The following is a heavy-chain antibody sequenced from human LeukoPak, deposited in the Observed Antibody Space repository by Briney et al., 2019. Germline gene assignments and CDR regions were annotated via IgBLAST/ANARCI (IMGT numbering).Heavy chain of an antibody. CDR1: GGSISSGAYY. D-gene: IGHD3-22*01. V-gene: IGHV4-31*03. CDR3: ARVGNYYDSSGNYCDSSGYYKYFDY. J-gene: IGHJ4*02. CDR2: IYYSGST. Sequence: SETLSLTCTVSGGSISSGAYYWSWIRQHPGKGLEWIGYIYYSGSTYYNPSLKSRVTISVDTSKNQFSLKLSSVTAADTAVYYCARVGNYYDSSGNYCDSSGYYKYFDYWGQGTPVTVSS.